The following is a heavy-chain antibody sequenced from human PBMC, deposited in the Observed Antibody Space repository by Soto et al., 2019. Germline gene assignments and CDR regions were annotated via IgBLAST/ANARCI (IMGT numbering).Heavy chain of an antibody. D-gene: IGHD3-22*01. CDR3: ARVGPLGDSAMGY. J-gene: IGHJ4*02. Sequence: ASVKVSCKASGYRFTNYAIHWVRQAPGQGLEWMGWISAGDGDTNYAQKLQGRVTMTTDTSANTAYMELRSLRSDDTAVYYCARVGPLGDSAMGYWGQGTLVTVSS. CDR2: ISAGDGDT. CDR1: GYRFTNYA. V-gene: IGHV1-18*01.